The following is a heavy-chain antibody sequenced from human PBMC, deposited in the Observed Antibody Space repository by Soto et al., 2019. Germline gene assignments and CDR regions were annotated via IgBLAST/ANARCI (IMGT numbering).Heavy chain of an antibody. CDR3: VGARYGGVGATYSES. CDR2: IYWNDDK. V-gene: IGHV2-5*04. Sequence: GPTLVHPTQTLALTFTFSGFSLSTGGVRVGWIRQPQGEALEWLALIYWNDDKRYSPSLKGRLTITKDTSKNQVVLTMTNMDPVDTAVYYRVGARYGGVGATYSESWGQGALVTVSS. D-gene: IGHD1-26*01. CDR1: GFSLSTGGVR. J-gene: IGHJ4*02.